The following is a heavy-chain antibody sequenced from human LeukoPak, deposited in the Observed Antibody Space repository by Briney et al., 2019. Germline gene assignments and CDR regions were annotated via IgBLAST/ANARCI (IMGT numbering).Heavy chain of an antibody. CDR1: GGSISSYY. J-gene: IGHJ4*02. D-gene: IGHD6-19*01. CDR3: ARDVGYSSLYY. Sequence: SETLSLTCTVSGGSISSYYWSWIRQPPGKGLEWIGYIYYSGSTNYNPSLKSRVTISVDTSNIQFYLKLSYVTATYKAVYYCARDVGYSSLYYWGQGTLVIVSS. V-gene: IGHV4-59*12. CDR2: IYYSGST.